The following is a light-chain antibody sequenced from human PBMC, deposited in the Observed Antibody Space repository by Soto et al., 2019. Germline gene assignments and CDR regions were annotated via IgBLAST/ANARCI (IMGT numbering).Light chain of an antibody. V-gene: IGKV4-1*01. CDR1: QSVLNSPNNKNY. CDR3: QHRGT. Sequence: DIVKTQSPDSLAVSLGERATINCKSSQSVLNSPNNKNYLAWYQQKPGQPPKLLIYWASTRESGVPDRFSGSGSGTDFTLTISSLQAEDMAIYYCQHRGTFGQGTKLEIK. CDR2: WAS. J-gene: IGKJ2*01.